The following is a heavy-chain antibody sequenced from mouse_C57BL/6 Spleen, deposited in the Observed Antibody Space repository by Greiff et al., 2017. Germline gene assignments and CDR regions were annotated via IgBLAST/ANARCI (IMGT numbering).Heavy chain of an antibody. CDR2: IDPSDSYT. V-gene: IGHV1-69*01. Sequence: QVQLQQPGAELVMPGASVKLSCKASGYTFTSYWMHWVKQRPGQGLERIGEIDPSDSYTNYNQKFKGKSTLTVDKSSSTAYMQLSSLTSEDSAVYYCARSAPGTTVGGYFDYWGQGTTLTVSS. CDR1: GYTFTSYW. CDR3: ARSAPGTTVGGYFDY. D-gene: IGHD1-1*01. J-gene: IGHJ2*01.